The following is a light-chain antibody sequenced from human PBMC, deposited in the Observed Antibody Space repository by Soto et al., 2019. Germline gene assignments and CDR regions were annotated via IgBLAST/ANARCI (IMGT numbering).Light chain of an antibody. CDR3: QHYNSYSEA. J-gene: IGKJ1*01. V-gene: IGKV1-5*03. Sequence: IKMNQSPSTLSGSIGDRVTITCRASQTISSWLAWYQQKPGKAPKLLIYKASTLKSGVPSRFSGSGSGTEFTLTISSLQPDDFATYYCQHYNSYSEAFGQRTIV. CDR1: QTISSW. CDR2: KAS.